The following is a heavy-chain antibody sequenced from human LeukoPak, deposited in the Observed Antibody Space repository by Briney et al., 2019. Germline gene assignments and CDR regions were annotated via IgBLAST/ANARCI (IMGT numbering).Heavy chain of an antibody. J-gene: IGHJ5*02. CDR1: GYSFTSYW. Sequence: GESLKISCKGSGYSFTSYWIGWVRQMPGKGLEWMGIIYPGDSDTRYSPSFQGQVTISADKSISTAYLQWSSLKASDTAMYYCARLGGWSGYQEYNWFDPWGQGTLVTVSS. CDR2: IYPGDSDT. D-gene: IGHD3-3*01. CDR3: ARLGGWSGYQEYNWFDP. V-gene: IGHV5-51*01.